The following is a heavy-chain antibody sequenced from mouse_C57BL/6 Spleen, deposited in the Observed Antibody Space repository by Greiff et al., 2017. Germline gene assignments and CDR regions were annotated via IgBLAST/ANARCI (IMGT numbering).Heavy chain of an antibody. V-gene: IGHV1-15*01. D-gene: IGHD2-2*01. J-gene: IGHJ4*01. CDR2: IDPETGGT. CDR1: GYTFTDYE. Sequence: VQLQQSGAELVRPGASVTLSCKASGYTFTDYEMHWVKQTPVHGLEWIGAIDPETGGTAYNQKSKGKAILTADKSSSTAYMELRSLTSEDSAVYYCTRWFLYAMDYWGQGTSVTVSS. CDR3: TRWFLYAMDY.